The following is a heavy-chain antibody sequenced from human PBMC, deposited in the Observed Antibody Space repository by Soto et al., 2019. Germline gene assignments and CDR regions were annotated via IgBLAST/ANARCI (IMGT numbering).Heavy chain of an antibody. V-gene: IGHV4-34*01. CDR2: INHSGST. D-gene: IGHD2-15*01. Sequence: SETLSLTCAVYGGSFSGYYWSWIRQPPGKGLEWIGEINHSGSTNYNPSLKSRVTISVDTSKNQFSLKLSSVTAADTAVYYCARGSVVVAAHSAGDYWGQGTLVTVSS. CDR3: ARGSVVVAAHSAGDY. J-gene: IGHJ4*02. CDR1: GGSFSGYY.